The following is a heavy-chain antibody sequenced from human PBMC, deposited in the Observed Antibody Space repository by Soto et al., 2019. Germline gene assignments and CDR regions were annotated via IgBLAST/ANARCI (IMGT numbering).Heavy chain of an antibody. J-gene: IGHJ4*02. CDR1: GFTFSSYS. D-gene: IGHD5-18*01. CDR2: ISSSSSTI. CDR3: ARWRRRDTAMVYYFDY. Sequence: EVPLVESGGGLVQPGGSLRLSCAASGFTFSSYSMNWVRQAPGKGLEWVSYISSSSSTIYYADSVKGRFTISRDNAKNSLYLQMNSLRDEDTAVYYCARWRRRDTAMVYYFDYWGQGTLVTVSS. V-gene: IGHV3-48*02.